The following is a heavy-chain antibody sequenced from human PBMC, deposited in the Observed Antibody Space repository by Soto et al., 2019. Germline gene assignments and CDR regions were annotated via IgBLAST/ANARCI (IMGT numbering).Heavy chain of an antibody. V-gene: IGHV3-33*01. D-gene: IGHD6-13*01. CDR3: ARDLYSSSWYAP. Sequence: QVQLVESGGGVVQPGRSLRLSCAASGFTFSSYGMHWVRQAPGKGLEWVAVIWYDGSNKYYADSVKGRFTISRDNSKNTLYLQMNSLRSEDTAVYYCARDLYSSSWYAPWGQGTLVTVSS. CDR1: GFTFSSYG. CDR2: IWYDGSNK. J-gene: IGHJ5*02.